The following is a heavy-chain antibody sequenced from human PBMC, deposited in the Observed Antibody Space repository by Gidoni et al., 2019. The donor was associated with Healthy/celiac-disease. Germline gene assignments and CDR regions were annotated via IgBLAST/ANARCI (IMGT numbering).Heavy chain of an antibody. D-gene: IGHD3-22*01. Sequence: QVQLVQSGAEVKKPGASVKVSCKASGYTFTSYAMHWVRPAPGQRLEWMGWINAGNGNTKYSRKFQGRVTITRDTSASTAYMELSSLRSEDTAVYYCARVPYYYDSSGYYYAEDYYYGMDVWGQGTTVTVSS. J-gene: IGHJ6*02. V-gene: IGHV1-3*01. CDR2: INAGNGNT. CDR3: ARVPYYYDSSGYYYAEDYYYGMDV. CDR1: GYTFTSYA.